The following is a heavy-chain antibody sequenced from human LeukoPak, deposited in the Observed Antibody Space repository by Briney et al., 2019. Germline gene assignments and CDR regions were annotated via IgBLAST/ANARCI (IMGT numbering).Heavy chain of an antibody. V-gene: IGHV3-48*03. D-gene: IGHD3-16*01. CDR1: GFSFSRYE. Sequence: PGGSLRLSCATSGFSFSRYEMNWVRQAPGKGLEWVAYIDSRSSTIYYADSMKGRFTISRDNAKNSLYLQMNSLRVGDTAVYYCASQSYARFGPWGQGTLVTVSS. J-gene: IGHJ5*02. CDR2: IDSRSSTI. CDR3: ASQSYARFGP.